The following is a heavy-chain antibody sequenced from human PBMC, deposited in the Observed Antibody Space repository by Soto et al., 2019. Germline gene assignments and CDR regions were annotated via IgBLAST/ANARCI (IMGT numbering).Heavy chain of an antibody. D-gene: IGHD2-15*01. CDR3: ATGLQHLVNLYYFDL. J-gene: IGHJ4*02. Sequence: GGSLRLSCAASGFTFSDAWMSWVRQAPGKGLDWVGRIKSKSDGGTTEYAAPVRGRFTISRDDSKNTLYLQMSSLRSEDTAIYYCATGLQHLVNLYYFDLWGQGTLVTVSS. CDR2: IKSKSDGGTT. CDR1: GFTFSDAW. V-gene: IGHV3-15*01.